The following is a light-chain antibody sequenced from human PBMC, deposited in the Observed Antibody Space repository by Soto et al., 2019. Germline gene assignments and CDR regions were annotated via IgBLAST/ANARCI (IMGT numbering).Light chain of an antibody. CDR1: QSISNY. CDR2: AAS. V-gene: IGKV1-39*01. CDR3: QPSYNART. Sequence: DIQMTQSPSSLSASVGDRVTITCRARQSISNYLNWYQQKPGKAPKLLIYAASNLQGGVPSRFSGSGSGTDFALPISGLQPEDSATYYCQPSYNARTFGQGTKVEIK. J-gene: IGKJ1*01.